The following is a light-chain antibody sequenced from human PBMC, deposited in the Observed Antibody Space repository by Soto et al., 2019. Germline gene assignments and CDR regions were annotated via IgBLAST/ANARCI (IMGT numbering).Light chain of an antibody. CDR2: DAS. CDR3: QQYGTSPLT. J-gene: IGKJ4*01. CDR1: QSVRSN. Sequence: EIVMTQSPATLSVSLGERATFSCRASQSVRSNLAWYQQKPGQAPRLLIYDASTRAPGIPARFSGSGSGTELTLTISSLQSDDFAVYHCQQYGTSPLTFGGGTKVDIK. V-gene: IGKV3-15*01.